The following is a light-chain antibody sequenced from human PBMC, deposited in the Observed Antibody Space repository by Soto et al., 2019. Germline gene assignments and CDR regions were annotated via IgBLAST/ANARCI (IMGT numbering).Light chain of an antibody. V-gene: IGKV3-11*01. CDR2: DAS. CDR1: QSVSSY. CDR3: QQRSNWPPTWT. J-gene: IGKJ1*01. Sequence: EIVLTQSPATLSLSPGERATLSCRASQSVSSYLAWYQQKPGQAPRLLIYDASNRATGIPARFSGSGSGTDFTLTISSLEPEDVAVYSCQQRSNWPPTWTFGQGTKV.